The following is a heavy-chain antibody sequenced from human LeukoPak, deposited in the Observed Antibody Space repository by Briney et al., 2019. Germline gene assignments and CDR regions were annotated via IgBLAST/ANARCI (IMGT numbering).Heavy chain of an antibody. CDR2: INRSGST. D-gene: IGHD1-26*01. Sequence: PSETLSLTCTVSGGSISNYFWSWIRQPPGKGLEWIGEINRSGSTNYNPSLKSRVTISVDTSKNQFSLELSSVTAADTAVYYCARGIVGPTYFDYWGQGTLVTVSS. CDR3: ARGIVGPTYFDY. CDR1: GGSISNYF. J-gene: IGHJ4*02. V-gene: IGHV4-34*01.